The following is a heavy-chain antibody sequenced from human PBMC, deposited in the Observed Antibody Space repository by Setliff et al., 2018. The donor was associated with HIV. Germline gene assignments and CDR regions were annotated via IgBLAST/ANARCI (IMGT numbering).Heavy chain of an antibody. Sequence: PGESLKISCKASGHSFTNHWVGWVRQMPANGLEWMGLIWPDDSDTRYSPSFQGQVTISADKSISTAYLQWSSLKASDTAMYYCARHGRGYCSGGSCYSDYYYMDVWGKGTTVTVSS. CDR3: ARHGRGYCSGGSCYSDYYYMDV. J-gene: IGHJ6*03. D-gene: IGHD2-15*01. CDR2: IWPDDSDT. V-gene: IGHV5-51*01. CDR1: GHSFTNHW.